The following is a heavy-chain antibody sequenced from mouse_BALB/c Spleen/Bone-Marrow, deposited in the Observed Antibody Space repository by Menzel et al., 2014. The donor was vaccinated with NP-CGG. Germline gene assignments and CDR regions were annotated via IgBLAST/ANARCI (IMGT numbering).Heavy chain of an antibody. V-gene: IGHV1S81*02. J-gene: IGHJ4*01. D-gene: IGHD2-4*01. CDR3: TRSRYDYDNAMDC. CDR1: GYTFTSYY. CDR2: INPSNGGT. Sequence: QVQLQQSGAVLVKPGASVKLSCKASGYTFTSYYMYWVKQRPGQGLEWIGEINPSNGGTNFNEKFKSKATLTVDKSSSTAYMQLSSLTSEDSAVYYCTRSRYDYDNAMDCWGQGTSVTVSS.